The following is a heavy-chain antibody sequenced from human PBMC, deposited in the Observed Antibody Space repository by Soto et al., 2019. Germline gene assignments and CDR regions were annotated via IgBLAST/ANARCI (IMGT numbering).Heavy chain of an antibody. V-gene: IGHV1-69*06. CDR2: IIPIFGTA. CDR3: ARGFEPSDFWSGFPYGMDV. D-gene: IGHD3-3*01. CDR1: GGTFSSYA. Sequence: QVQLVQSGAEVKKPGSSVKVSCKASGGTFSSYAISWVRQAPGQGLEWMGGIIPIFGTANYAQKFQGRVTITADNSTSTAYMELSSLRSEDTAVYYCARGFEPSDFWSGFPYGMDVWGQGTTVTVSS. J-gene: IGHJ6*02.